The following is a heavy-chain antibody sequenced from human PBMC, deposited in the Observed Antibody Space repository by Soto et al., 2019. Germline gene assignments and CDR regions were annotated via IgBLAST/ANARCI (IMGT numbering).Heavy chain of an antibody. CDR3: ARLPNYDFWSGYSTKRDY. CDR2: INPKSGGT. Sequence: ASVKVSCKASGDTFTANYIHWVRQAPGQGFEWMGWINPKSGGTKYPQKFQGRVTMTRDTSLSTVYMTLTRLTSDDTAVYYCARLPNYDFWSGYSTKRDYWGQGTLVTVSS. D-gene: IGHD3-3*01. V-gene: IGHV1-2*02. J-gene: IGHJ4*02. CDR1: GDTFTANY.